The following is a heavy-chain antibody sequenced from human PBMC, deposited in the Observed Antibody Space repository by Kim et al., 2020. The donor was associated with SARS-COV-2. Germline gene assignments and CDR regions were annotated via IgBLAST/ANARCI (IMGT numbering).Heavy chain of an antibody. CDR2: IYWDEDK. V-gene: IGHV2-5*02. Sequence: SGPTLVNPTQTLTLTCTFSGFSFDNLGVGVGWIRQCPGKALEWLALIYWDEDKRYSPSLKNRLTISQDTSKHQVVLAMANMDPLDTGTYYCAGFGELSYNNYGLHVWGQGTTVTVS. D-gene: IGHD3-10*01. CDR3: AGFGELSYNNYGLHV. J-gene: IGHJ6*02. CDR1: GFSFDNLGVG.